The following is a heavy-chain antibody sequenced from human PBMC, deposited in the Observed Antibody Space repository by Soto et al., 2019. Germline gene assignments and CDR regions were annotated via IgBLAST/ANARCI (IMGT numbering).Heavy chain of an antibody. CDR1: GFTFSSYW. Sequence: PGGSLRLSCAASGFTFSSYWMSWVRQAPGKGLEWVANIKQDGSEKYYVDSVKGRFTISRDNAKNSLYLQMNSLRAEDTAVYYCARDPLPTVTTAFRYYYGLDVWGQGTTVTVSS. J-gene: IGHJ6*02. CDR2: IKQDGSEK. V-gene: IGHV3-7*01. CDR3: ARDPLPTVTTAFRYYYGLDV. D-gene: IGHD4-17*01.